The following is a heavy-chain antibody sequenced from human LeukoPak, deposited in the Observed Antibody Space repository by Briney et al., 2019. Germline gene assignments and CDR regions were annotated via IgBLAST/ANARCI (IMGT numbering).Heavy chain of an antibody. V-gene: IGHV1-8*01. CDR3: ARGPVSTHGMDV. J-gene: IGHJ6*02. D-gene: IGHD2-2*01. CDR1: XXXTSYD. CDR2: KTPNSGRT. Sequence: XXXTSYDINWVRQATGXGREWIGWKTPNSGRTGFAQKFQGRLTMTTNTSISTAYMELSSLTSEDTAVYYCARGPVSTHGMDVWGQGTTVTVSS.